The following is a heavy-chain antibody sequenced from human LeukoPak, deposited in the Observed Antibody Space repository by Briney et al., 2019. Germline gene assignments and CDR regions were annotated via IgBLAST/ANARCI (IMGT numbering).Heavy chain of an antibody. J-gene: IGHJ3*02. D-gene: IGHD4-17*01. CDR2: ISYDGSNK. CDR1: GFTFSSYA. CDR3: AREEPRYGDSYSPDAFDI. V-gene: IGHV3-30-3*01. Sequence: GRSLRLSCAAPGFTFSSYAMHWVRQAPGKGLEWVAVISYDGSNKYYADSVKGRFTISRDNSKNTLYLQMNSPRAEDTAVYYCAREEPRYGDSYSPDAFDIWGQGTMVTVSS.